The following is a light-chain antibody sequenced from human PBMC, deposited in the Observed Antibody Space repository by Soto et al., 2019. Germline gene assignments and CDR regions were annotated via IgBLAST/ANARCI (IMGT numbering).Light chain of an antibody. Sequence: DIQMTQSPSTLSASVGDTVTITCRASQTISGWLAWYQQRPGKAPNLLIFDASTLESGVPSRFSGSRSGPDLALTGSILQPENLATYYCRQSYSTPTFGQGTKVDIK. V-gene: IGKV1-5*01. CDR1: QTISGW. CDR2: DAS. J-gene: IGKJ1*01. CDR3: RQSYSTPT.